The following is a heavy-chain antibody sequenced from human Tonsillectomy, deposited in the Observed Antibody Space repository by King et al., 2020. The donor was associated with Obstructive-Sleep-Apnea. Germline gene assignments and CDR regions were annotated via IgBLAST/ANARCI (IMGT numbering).Heavy chain of an antibody. D-gene: IGHD3-22*01. CDR2: NYHSGST. V-gene: IGHV4-4*02. J-gene: IGHJ4*02. CDR3: ASHYDYSGYYNYY. CDR1: GGSISSTNW. Sequence: VQLQESGPGLVKPSGTLSLTCVVSGGSISSTNWWSWVRQSPGKGLEWIGENYHSGSTNYNPSLKSRVTISVDKSKNQFSLKLSSVTAADTAMYYCASHYDYSGYYNYYWGQGTLVTVSS.